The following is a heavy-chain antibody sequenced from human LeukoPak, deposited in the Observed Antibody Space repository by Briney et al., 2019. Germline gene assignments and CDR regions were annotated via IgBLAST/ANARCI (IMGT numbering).Heavy chain of an antibody. J-gene: IGHJ3*02. D-gene: IGHD1-26*01. CDR2: IYSGGST. V-gene: IGHV3-53*01. CDR1: GFTVSSNY. CDR3: ARGGVGATLYAFDI. Sequence: PGGSLRLSCAASGFTVSSNYMSWVRQAPGKGLEWVSVIYSGGSTYYADSVKGRFTTSRDNSKNTLYLQMNSLRAEDTAVYYCARGGVGATLYAFDIWGQGTMATVSS.